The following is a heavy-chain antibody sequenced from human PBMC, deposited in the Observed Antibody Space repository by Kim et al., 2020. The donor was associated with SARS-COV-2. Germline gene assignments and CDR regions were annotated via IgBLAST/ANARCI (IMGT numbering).Heavy chain of an antibody. V-gene: IGHV4-59*01. CDR1: GGSISSYY. D-gene: IGHD4-17*01. Sequence: SETLSLTCTVSGGSISSYYWSWIRQPPGKGLEWIGYIYYSGSTNYNPSLKSRVTISVDTSKNQFSLKLSSVTAADTAVYYCARANPYGDYPPGPPWFDYWGQGTLVTVSS. CDR2: IYYSGST. J-gene: IGHJ4*02. CDR3: ARANPYGDYPPGPPWFDY.